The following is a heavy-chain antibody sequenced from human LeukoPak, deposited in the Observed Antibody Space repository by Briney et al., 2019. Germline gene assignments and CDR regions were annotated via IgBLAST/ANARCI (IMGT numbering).Heavy chain of an antibody. J-gene: IGHJ5*02. V-gene: IGHV4-59*12. CDR1: GGSISSYY. CDR3: VREIAVAGTSPNWFDP. Sequence: SETLSLTCTVSGGSISSYYWSWIRQPPGKGLEWIGYIYYSGSTNYNPSLKSRVTISVDTSKNQFSLKLSSVTAADTAVYYCVREIAVAGTSPNWFDPWGQGTLVTVSS. D-gene: IGHD6-19*01. CDR2: IYYSGST.